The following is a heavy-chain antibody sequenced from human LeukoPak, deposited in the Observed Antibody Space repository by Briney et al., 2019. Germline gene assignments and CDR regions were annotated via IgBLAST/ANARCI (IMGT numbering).Heavy chain of an antibody. Sequence: QPGRSLRLSCAASGFTVSSNYMSWVRQAPGKGLEWVSVIFSGGSTYYADSVKGRFTISRDNSKNTLYLQMNSLRAEDTAVDYCARGSVITLRPDYWGQGTLVTVSS. CDR2: IFSGGST. J-gene: IGHJ4*02. CDR3: ARGSVITLRPDY. D-gene: IGHD3-22*01. CDR1: GFTVSSNY. V-gene: IGHV3-53*01.